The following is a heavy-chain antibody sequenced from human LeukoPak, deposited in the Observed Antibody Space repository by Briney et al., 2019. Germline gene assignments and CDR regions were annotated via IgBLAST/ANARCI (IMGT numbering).Heavy chain of an antibody. V-gene: IGHV4-59*01. CDR1: GGSISSYY. Sequence: SETLSLTCTVSGGSISSYYWSWIRQPPGKGLEWIGYIYYSGSTNYNPSLKSQVTISVDTSKNQFSLKLSSVTAADTAVYYCARVDPDSSSTLEVFDYWGQGTLVTISS. J-gene: IGHJ4*02. D-gene: IGHD6-6*01. CDR2: IYYSGST. CDR3: ARVDPDSSSTLEVFDY.